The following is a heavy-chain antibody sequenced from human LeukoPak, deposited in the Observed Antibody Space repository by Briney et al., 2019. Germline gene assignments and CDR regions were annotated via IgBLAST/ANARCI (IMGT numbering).Heavy chain of an antibody. CDR2: ISSSSSYI. J-gene: IGHJ4*02. CDR1: GFTFNNYT. D-gene: IGHD3-10*01. Sequence: GGSLRLSCAASGFTFNNYTLNWVRQAPGKGLEWVSSISSSSSYIYYADSVKGRFTISRDNAKNSLYLQMNSLRADDTAVYYCARGVLDITYYFDNWGQGTLVTVS. V-gene: IGHV3-21*01. CDR3: ARGVLDITYYFDN.